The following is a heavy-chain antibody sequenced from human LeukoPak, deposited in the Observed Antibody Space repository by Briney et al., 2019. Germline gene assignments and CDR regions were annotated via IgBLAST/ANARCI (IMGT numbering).Heavy chain of an antibody. J-gene: IGHJ4*02. CDR3: ARGAGDYALTTLVY. CDR2: IYYSGSA. CDR1: GGSISSSSYY. D-gene: IGHD4-17*01. Sequence: PSETLSLTCTVSGGSISSSSYYWGWIRQPPGKGLEWIGSIYYSGSAYYNPSLKSRVTISVDTSKNQFSLRMSSVTAADTAVYYCARGAGDYALTTLVYWGLGALVSVSS. V-gene: IGHV4-39*01.